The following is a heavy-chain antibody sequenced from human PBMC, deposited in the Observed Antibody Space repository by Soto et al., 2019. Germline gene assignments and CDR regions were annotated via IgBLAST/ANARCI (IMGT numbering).Heavy chain of an antibody. J-gene: IGHJ4*02. CDR2: IYFSGSI. V-gene: IGHV4-31*03. Sequence: QVQLQESGPGLVKPSQTLSLTCTVSGASINSGGYYWSWIRQLPGKGLEWIGYIYFSGSIYYNPSLESRVTISRDTSQNQCSLQLSSVTAADTAVYYCASGKAWEVLLAYWGQGTLATVSS. D-gene: IGHD1-26*01. CDR1: GASINSGGYY. CDR3: ASGKAWEVLLAY.